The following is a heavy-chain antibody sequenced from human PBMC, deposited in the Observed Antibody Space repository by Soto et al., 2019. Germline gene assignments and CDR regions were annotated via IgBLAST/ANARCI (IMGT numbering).Heavy chain of an antibody. CDR1: GFTFSSYS. Sequence: GGSLRLSCAASGFTFSSYSMNWVRQAPGKGLEWVSYISSSSSTIYYADSVKGRFTISRDNAKNSLHLQMNSLRDEDTAVYYCAREDFTGTTGYYFDYWGQGTLVTVSS. V-gene: IGHV3-48*02. D-gene: IGHD1-1*01. CDR3: AREDFTGTTGYYFDY. CDR2: ISSSSSTI. J-gene: IGHJ4*02.